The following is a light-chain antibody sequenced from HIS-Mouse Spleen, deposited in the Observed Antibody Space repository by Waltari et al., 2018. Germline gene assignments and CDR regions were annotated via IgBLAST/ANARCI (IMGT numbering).Light chain of an antibody. CDR3: QQYYSYPLT. J-gene: IGKJ3*01. CDR2: AAS. V-gene: IGKV1-8*01. Sequence: AIRMTQSPSSFSASTGDRVTITCRASQGISSYLAWYQQKPGKAPKLLIYAASTLQSGVSSRLSGSGSGTDFTLTISCLQSEDFATYYCQQYYSYPLTFGPGTKVDIK. CDR1: QGISSY.